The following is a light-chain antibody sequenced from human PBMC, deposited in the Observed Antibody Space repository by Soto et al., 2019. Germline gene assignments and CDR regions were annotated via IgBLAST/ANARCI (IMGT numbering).Light chain of an antibody. CDR3: AYWDARRNGPNLV. Sequence: QSVLTQPPSASGTPGQRVTISCSGSSSNIGSNTENWYQQLPGTAPTLLIYSNNNRPSGVPDRFSGSKSGTSASLAISGLQSEEEADYYCAYWDARRNGPNLVFGGGTKLTVL. J-gene: IGLJ3*02. CDR2: SNN. CDR1: SSNIGSNT. V-gene: IGLV1-44*01.